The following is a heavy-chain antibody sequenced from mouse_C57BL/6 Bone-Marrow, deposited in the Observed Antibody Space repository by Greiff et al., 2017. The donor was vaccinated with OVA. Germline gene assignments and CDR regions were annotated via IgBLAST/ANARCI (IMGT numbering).Heavy chain of an antibody. CDR3: ARSHYYGSSYVHFDY. CDR2: IDPSDSYT. V-gene: IGHV1-59*01. Sequence: QVQLQQPGAELVRPGTSVKLSCKASGYTFTSYWMHWVKQRPGQGLEWIGVIDPSDSYTNYNQKFKGKATLTVDTSSSTAYMQLSSLTSEDSAVYYCARSHYYGSSYVHFDYWGRGTTLTVSS. CDR1: GYTFTSYW. J-gene: IGHJ2*01. D-gene: IGHD1-1*01.